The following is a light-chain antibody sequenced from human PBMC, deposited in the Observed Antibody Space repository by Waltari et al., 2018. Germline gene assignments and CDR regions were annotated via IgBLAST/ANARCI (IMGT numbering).Light chain of an antibody. CDR3: QQYYSYSWT. J-gene: IGKJ1*01. CDR2: QAS. Sequence: DIQMTQSPSTLSASVGDTVTITCRASQSISTWLAWYQQKPGKAPHLLIYQASRLDSGVPSRFSGSVSGTEFTLTINNLQPEDFATYYCQQYYSYSWTFGQGTKVEIK. V-gene: IGKV1-5*03. CDR1: QSISTW.